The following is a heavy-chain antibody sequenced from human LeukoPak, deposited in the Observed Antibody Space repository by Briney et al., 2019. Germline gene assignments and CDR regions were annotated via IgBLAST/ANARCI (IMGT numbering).Heavy chain of an antibody. J-gene: IGHJ5*02. CDR1: GGSLTNYY. V-gene: IGHV4-59*01. CDR3: ARWGFGELSPDWFDP. CDR2: IYYSGST. Sequence: SETLSLTCTVSGGSLTNYYWSWIRQPPGKGLEWIGYIYYSGSTNYNPSLKSRVTISVDTSKNQFSLKLSSVTAADTAVYYCARWGFGELSPDWFDPWGQGTLVTVSS. D-gene: IGHD3-10*01.